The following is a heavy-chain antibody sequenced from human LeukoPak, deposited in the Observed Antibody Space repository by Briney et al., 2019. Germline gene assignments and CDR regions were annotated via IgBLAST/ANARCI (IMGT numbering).Heavy chain of an antibody. CDR3: ARLNYVYVWGSYLYFDY. V-gene: IGHV4-59*08. CDR1: GGSISSYY. CDR2: IYYSGST. Sequence: SSETLSLTCTVSGGSISSYYWSWIRQPPGKGLEWIGYIYYSGSTNYNPSLKSRVTISVDTSKNQFSLKLSSVTAADTAVYYCARLNYVYVWGSYLYFDYWGQGTLVTVSS. J-gene: IGHJ4*02. D-gene: IGHD3-16*02.